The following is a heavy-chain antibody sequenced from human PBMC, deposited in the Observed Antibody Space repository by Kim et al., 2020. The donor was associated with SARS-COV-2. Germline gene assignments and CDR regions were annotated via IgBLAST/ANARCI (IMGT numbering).Heavy chain of an antibody. CDR1: GYTFTSYD. V-gene: IGHV1-8*01. CDR2: MNPNSGNT. D-gene: IGHD3-9*01. CDR3: ARGRRSGILTGYHSLGYFDL. Sequence: ASVKVSCKASGYTFTSYDINWVRQATGQGLEWMGWMNPNSGNTGYAQKFQGRVTMTRNTSISTAYMELSSLRSEDTAVYYCARGRRSGILTGYHSLGYFDLWGRGTLVTVSS. J-gene: IGHJ2*01.